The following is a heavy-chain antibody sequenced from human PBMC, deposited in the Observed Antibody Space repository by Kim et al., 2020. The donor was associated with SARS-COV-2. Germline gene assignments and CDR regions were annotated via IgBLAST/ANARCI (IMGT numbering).Heavy chain of an antibody. D-gene: IGHD6-13*01. Sequence: SETLSLTCTVSGGSISSSSYYWGWIRQPPGKGLEWIGSIYYSGSTYYNPSLKSRVTISVDTSKNQFSQKLSSVTAADTAVYYCASLPTQQLVNDYWGQGTLVTVSS. V-gene: IGHV4-39*01. CDR1: GGSISSSSYY. CDR2: IYYSGST. CDR3: ASLPTQQLVNDY. J-gene: IGHJ4*02.